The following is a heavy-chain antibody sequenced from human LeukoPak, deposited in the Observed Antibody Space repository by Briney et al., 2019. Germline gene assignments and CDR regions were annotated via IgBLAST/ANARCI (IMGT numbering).Heavy chain of an antibody. CDR3: ARSGRGGAFDI. CDR1: GFTVSSNY. V-gene: IGHV3-66*01. D-gene: IGHD1-26*01. Sequence: GGSLRLSCAASGFTVSSNYMNWVRQAPGKGLEWVSVIDSGGSTYYADSVKGRFTISRDNSKNTLYLQMNSLRAEDTAVYYCARSGRGGAFDIWGQGTMVTVSS. CDR2: IDSGGST. J-gene: IGHJ3*02.